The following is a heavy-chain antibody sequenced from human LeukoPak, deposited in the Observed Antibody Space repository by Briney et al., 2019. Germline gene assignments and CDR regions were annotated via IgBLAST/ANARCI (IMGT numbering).Heavy chain of an antibody. Sequence: KPSETLSLTCDVSGDSISSSSSYWGWVRHVPGKGLEWIGSVYRSGSTYYNPSLRSRVTISVDTSKNQFTLNLTSVTAADTAVYHCARRGTSGWAHYFDFWGPGSLLTVSS. V-gene: IGHV4-39*01. CDR3: ARRGTSGWAHYFDF. CDR2: VYRSGST. D-gene: IGHD6-19*01. CDR1: GDSISSSSSY. J-gene: IGHJ4*02.